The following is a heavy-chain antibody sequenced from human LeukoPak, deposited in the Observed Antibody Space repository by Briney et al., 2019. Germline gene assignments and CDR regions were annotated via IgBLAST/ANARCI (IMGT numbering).Heavy chain of an antibody. CDR3: VRYSDDAWFDP. D-gene: IGHD4-17*01. Sequence: ASVKVSCKASGYTFINYAIHWLRQAPGQRLEWRGWINAANGNTKYSQKFQGRVTITRDTSASTAYMELSSLRFEDTSVYYCVRYSDDAWFDPWGQGTLVTVSS. J-gene: IGHJ5*02. CDR1: GYTFINYA. V-gene: IGHV1-3*01. CDR2: INAANGNT.